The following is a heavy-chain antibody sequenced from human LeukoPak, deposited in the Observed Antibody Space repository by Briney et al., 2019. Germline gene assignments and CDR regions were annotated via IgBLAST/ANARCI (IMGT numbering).Heavy chain of an antibody. J-gene: IGHJ4*02. V-gene: IGHV1-46*01. CDR3: ARERVGATFFDY. Sequence: ASVKVSCKASGYTFTSYYMHWVRQAPGQGLEWMGIINPSGGSTSYAQKFQGRVTMPRDTSTSTVYMELSSLRSEDTAVYYCARERVGATFFDYWGQGTLVTVSS. D-gene: IGHD1-26*01. CDR1: GYTFTSYY. CDR2: INPSGGST.